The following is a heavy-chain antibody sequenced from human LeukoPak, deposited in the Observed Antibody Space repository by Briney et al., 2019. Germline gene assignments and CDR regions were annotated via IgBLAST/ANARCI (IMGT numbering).Heavy chain of an antibody. J-gene: IGHJ1*01. CDR2: IYHSGST. CDR3: ARVLAAAGTAEYFQH. CDR1: GGSISSGGYY. V-gene: IGHV4-30-2*01. D-gene: IGHD6-13*01. Sequence: SSETLSLTCTVSGGSISSGGYYWSWIRQPPGKGLEWIGYIYHSGSTYYNPSLKSRVTISVDRSKNQFSLKLSSVTAADTAVYYCARVLAAAGTAEYFQHWGQGTLVTVSS.